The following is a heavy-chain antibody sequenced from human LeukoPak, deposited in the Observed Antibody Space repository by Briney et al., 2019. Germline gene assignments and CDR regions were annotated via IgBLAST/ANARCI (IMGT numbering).Heavy chain of an antibody. D-gene: IGHD3-10*01. J-gene: IGHJ4*02. CDR2: TYPGYSDT. CDR3: VRWRGEYYFDY. V-gene: IGHV5-51*01. CDR1: GYKFTSYW. Sequence: GESLKISCKASGYKFTSYWIGWVRHMPGKGLEWLGHTYPGYSDTRSSPSFQGQVTISADKSKTTVYLQWSSLEASDSAMYYCVRWRGEYYFDYWGQGTLVTVSS.